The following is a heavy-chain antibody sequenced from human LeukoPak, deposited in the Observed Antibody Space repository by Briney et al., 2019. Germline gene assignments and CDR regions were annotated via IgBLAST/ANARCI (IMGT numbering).Heavy chain of an antibody. CDR2: IYTSGST. CDR1: GGSISSSSYY. J-gene: IGHJ4*02. CDR3: ARAEGFTFDY. V-gene: IGHV4-61*02. Sequence: PSETLSLTCTVSGGSISSSSYYWSWIRQPAGKGLEWIGRIYTSGSTNYNPSLKSRVTMSVDTSKNQFSLKLSSVTAADTAVYYCARAEGFTFDYWGQGTLVTVSS. D-gene: IGHD2/OR15-2a*01.